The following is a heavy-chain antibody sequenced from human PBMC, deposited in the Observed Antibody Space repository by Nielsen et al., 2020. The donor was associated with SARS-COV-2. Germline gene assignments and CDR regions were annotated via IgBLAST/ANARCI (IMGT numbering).Heavy chain of an antibody. V-gene: IGHV1-18*01. D-gene: IGHD6-13*01. J-gene: IGHJ6*02. CDR3: ARAYWGRNGGSSWYPQYYYYGMDV. CDR2: ISAYNGNT. Sequence: WVRQAPGQGLEWMGWISAYNGNTNYAQKLQGRVTITADESTSTAYMELSSLRSEDTAVYYCARAYWGRNGGSSWYPQYYYYGMDVWGQGTTVTVSS.